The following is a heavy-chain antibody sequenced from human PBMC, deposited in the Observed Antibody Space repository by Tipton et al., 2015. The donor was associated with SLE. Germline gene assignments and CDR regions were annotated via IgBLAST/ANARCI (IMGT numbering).Heavy chain of an antibody. D-gene: IGHD6-6*01. V-gene: IGHV4-59*01. CDR3: TRERYSSSSVFYYYYMDI. CDR2: IYYSGST. CDR1: GDSIRSGYY. J-gene: IGHJ6*03. Sequence: TLSLTCTVSGDSIRSGYYWSWIRQPPGKGLEWIGYIYYSGSTNYNPSLKSRVTISVDTSKNQFSLKLSSVTAAATAVYYCTRERYSSSSVFYYYYMDIWGKGTTVTVSS.